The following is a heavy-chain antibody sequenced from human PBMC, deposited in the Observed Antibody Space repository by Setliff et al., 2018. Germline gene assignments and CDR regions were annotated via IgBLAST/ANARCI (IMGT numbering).Heavy chain of an antibody. J-gene: IGHJ3*02. CDR1: GYTFTSHY. Sequence: ASVKVSCKASGYTFTSHYMHWVRQAPGLGLEWMGTINPSIGRTSYAQKFQGRVTMTRDTSTSTVYMDMSSLRSEDTAVYYCARDVFPYHYEGAFDIWGQGTMVTVS. D-gene: IGHD3-22*01. CDR2: INPSIGRT. V-gene: IGHV1-46*01. CDR3: ARDVFPYHYEGAFDI.